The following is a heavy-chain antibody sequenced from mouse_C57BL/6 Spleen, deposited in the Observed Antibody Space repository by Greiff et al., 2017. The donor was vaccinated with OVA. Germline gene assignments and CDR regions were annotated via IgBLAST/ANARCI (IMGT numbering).Heavy chain of an antibody. CDR1: GYTFTSYW. D-gene: IGHD1-1*01. J-gene: IGHJ3*01. CDR3: AREGLLRAWFAY. CDR2: IYPGSGST. Sequence: QVQLQQPGAELVKPGASVKMSCKASGYTFTSYWITWVKQRPGQGLEWLGDIYPGSGSTNYNEKFKSKATLTVDPSSSTAYMQLSSLTSEDSAVYYCAREGLLRAWFAYWGQGTLVTVSA. V-gene: IGHV1-55*01.